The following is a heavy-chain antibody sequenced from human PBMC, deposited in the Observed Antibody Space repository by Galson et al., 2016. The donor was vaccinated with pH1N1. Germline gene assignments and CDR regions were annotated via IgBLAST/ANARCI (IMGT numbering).Heavy chain of an antibody. J-gene: IGHJ5*01. Sequence: LRLSCAASGFLFSSFGMNWVRQAPGKGLEWIAYVSSSRSVIKYADSVRGRFTVSRDHVKNSLDLQMNSLRVDDTAVYYCARDTTVTTGPRWFASWGQGTLVSVSS. CDR3: ARDTTVTTGPRWFAS. D-gene: IGHD4-17*01. V-gene: IGHV3-48*01. CDR1: GFLFSSFG. CDR2: VSSSRSVI.